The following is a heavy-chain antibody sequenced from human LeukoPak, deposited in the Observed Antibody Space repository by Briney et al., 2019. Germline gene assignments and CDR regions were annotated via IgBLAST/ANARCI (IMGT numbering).Heavy chain of an antibody. D-gene: IGHD4-23*01. CDR1: GGSFSGYY. Sequence: LSLTCAVYGGSFSGYYWSWIRQHPGKGLEWIGYIYYSGSTYYNPSLKSRVTISVDTSKNQFSLKLSSVTAADTAVYYCARDGNSDKGTYYFDYWGQGTLVTVSS. CDR2: IYYSGST. CDR3: ARDGNSDKGTYYFDY. V-gene: IGHV4-31*11. J-gene: IGHJ4*02.